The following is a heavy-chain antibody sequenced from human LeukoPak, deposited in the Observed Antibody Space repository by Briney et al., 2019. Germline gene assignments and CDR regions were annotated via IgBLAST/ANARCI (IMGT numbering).Heavy chain of an antibody. CDR2: ISGSGGST. D-gene: IGHD2-15*01. J-gene: IGHJ4*02. Sequence: GGSLRLSCAASGFTFSSYAMSWVRQAPGKGLEWVSAISGSGGSTYYADSVKGRFTISRDNSKNTLYLQMNSLRAEDTAVYYCAKGGYSSSFIVVVVAATFDYWGQGTLVTVSS. CDR1: GFTFSSYA. V-gene: IGHV3-23*01. CDR3: AKGGYSSSFIVVVVAATFDY.